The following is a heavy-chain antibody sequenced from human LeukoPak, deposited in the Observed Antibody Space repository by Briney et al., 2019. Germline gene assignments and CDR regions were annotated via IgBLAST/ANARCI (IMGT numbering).Heavy chain of an antibody. CDR2: IYYSGST. J-gene: IGHJ5*02. D-gene: IGHD3-3*01. CDR1: GGSISSYY. Sequence: SETLSLTCTVSGGSISSYYWSWIRRPPGKGLEWIGYIYYSGSTNYNPSLKSRVTISVDTSKNQFSLKLSSVTAADTAVYYCARDLDWALGGFDPWGQGTLVTVSS. V-gene: IGHV4-59*01. CDR3: ARDLDWALGGFDP.